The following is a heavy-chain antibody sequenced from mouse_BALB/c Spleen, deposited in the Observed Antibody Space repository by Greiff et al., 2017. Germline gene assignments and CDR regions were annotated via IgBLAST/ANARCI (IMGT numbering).Heavy chain of an antibody. CDR2: ISSGGSYT. D-gene: IGHD2-1*01. J-gene: IGHJ4*01. V-gene: IGHV5-6*01. CDR3: ARHFSYGNIYAMDY. CDR1: GFTFSTYG. Sequence: EVQVVESGGDLVKPGGSLKLSCAAAGFTFSTYGMSWVRQTPDKRLEWVATISSGGSYTYYPDSVKGRFTISRDNAKNTLYLQMSSLKSEDTAMYYCARHFSYGNIYAMDYWGQGTSVTVSS.